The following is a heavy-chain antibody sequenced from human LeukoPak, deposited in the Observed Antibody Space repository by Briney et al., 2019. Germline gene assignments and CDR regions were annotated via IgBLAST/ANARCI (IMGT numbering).Heavy chain of an antibody. CDR3: ARVNYDILTGYQNWFDP. CDR1: AYTFSSFG. Sequence: ASVKVSCKASAYTFSSFGISWVRQAPGQGLEWMGWISAYNGNTNYAQKLQGRVTMTTDTSTSTAYMELRSLRSDDTAVYYCARVNYDILTGYQNWFDPWGQGTLVTVSS. J-gene: IGHJ5*02. D-gene: IGHD3-9*01. CDR2: ISAYNGNT. V-gene: IGHV1-18*01.